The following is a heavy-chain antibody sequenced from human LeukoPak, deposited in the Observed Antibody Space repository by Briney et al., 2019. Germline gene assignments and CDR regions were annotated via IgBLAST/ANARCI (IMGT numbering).Heavy chain of an antibody. Sequence: SETLSLTCTVSGGSISSYYWSWIRQPPGKGLEWIGYIFYGGSTNYNPSLKSRVTISVDTSKNQFSLKLSSVTAADTAVYYCARRGCSGGSCYDYWGQGTLVTVSS. V-gene: IGHV4-59*08. D-gene: IGHD2-15*01. CDR1: GGSISSYY. CDR3: ARRGCSGGSCYDY. CDR2: IFYGGST. J-gene: IGHJ4*02.